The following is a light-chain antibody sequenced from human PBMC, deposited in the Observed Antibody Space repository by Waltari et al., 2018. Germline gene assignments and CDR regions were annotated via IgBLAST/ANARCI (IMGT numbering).Light chain of an antibody. CDR1: SGHSTTV. J-gene: IGLJ3*02. CDR2: VNSDGSH. V-gene: IGLV4-69*01. CDR3: QTGGHGTWV. Sequence: QLVLTQSPSASASLGASVTLTCTLSSGHSTTVIAWIPKRPEEGPRYLMKVNSDGSHNKGDEIPDRFSGSSSGAERYLTISSLQSEDEADYYCQTGGHGTWVFGGGTKLTVL.